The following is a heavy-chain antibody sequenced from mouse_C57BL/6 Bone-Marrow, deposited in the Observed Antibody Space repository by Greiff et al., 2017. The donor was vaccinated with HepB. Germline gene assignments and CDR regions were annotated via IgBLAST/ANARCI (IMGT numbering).Heavy chain of an antibody. V-gene: IGHV1-7*01. Sequence: VQLQQSGAELAKPGASVKLSCKASGYTFTSYWMHWVKQRPGQGLEWIGYINPSSGYTKYNQKFKDKATLTADKSSSTAYMQLSSLTYEDSAVYYCARESLITTVVATDWYFDVWGTGTTVTVSS. CDR3: ARESLITTVVATDWYFDV. CDR1: GYTFTSYW. CDR2: INPSSGYT. D-gene: IGHD1-1*01. J-gene: IGHJ1*03.